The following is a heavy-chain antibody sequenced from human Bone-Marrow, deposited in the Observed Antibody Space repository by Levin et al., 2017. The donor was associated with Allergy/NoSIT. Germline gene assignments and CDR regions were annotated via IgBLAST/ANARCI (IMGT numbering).Heavy chain of an antibody. Sequence: AGGSLRLSCAVSGFTVSNNYMSWVRQAPGKGLEGVSVIYSGGATNYVDSVKGRFTVSRDNSKNTLYLQMNSLRAEDTAVYYCAGSPATGYWGQGTLVTVSS. D-gene: IGHD3-9*01. CDR3: AGSPATGY. V-gene: IGHV3-66*02. CDR2: IYSGGAT. J-gene: IGHJ4*02. CDR1: GFTVSNNY.